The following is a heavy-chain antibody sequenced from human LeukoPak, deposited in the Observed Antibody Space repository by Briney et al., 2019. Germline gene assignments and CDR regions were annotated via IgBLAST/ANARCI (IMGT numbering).Heavy chain of an antibody. CDR1: GFTFSSYS. D-gene: IGHD3-22*01. Sequence: GGSLRLSCAASGFTFSSYSMNWVRQAPGKGLEWVSYISSSSSTIYYADSVKGRFTISRDNAKNSLYLQMNSLRAEDTAVYYCAKDGGGYYDSSGYHYFDYWGQGTLVTVSS. J-gene: IGHJ4*02. CDR3: AKDGGGYYDSSGYHYFDY. V-gene: IGHV3-48*01. CDR2: ISSSSSTI.